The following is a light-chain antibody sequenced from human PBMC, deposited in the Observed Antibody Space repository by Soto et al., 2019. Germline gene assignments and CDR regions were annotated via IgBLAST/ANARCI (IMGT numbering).Light chain of an antibody. CDR3: QQYNNSPPCT. V-gene: IGKV3-15*01. CDR1: QSVSSN. Sequence: EIVMTQSPATLSVSPGERATLSCRASQSVSSNLAWYQQKPGQAPRLLIYGASTRATAIPARFSGSGSGTDFTLTISSLQPEDFAVYDCQQYNNSPPCTFGRGTKVYIK. J-gene: IGKJ3*01. CDR2: GAS.